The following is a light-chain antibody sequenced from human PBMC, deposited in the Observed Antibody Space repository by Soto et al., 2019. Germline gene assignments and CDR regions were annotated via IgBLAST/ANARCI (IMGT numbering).Light chain of an antibody. J-gene: IGLJ1*01. V-gene: IGLV2-14*03. CDR3: SSYTTTTTSCV. CDR1: SSDVGGYNY. CDR2: DVT. Sequence: QSAPTQPASVSGSLGQSITISCTGTSSDVGGYNYVSWYQQFPGQAPNLIIYDVTNRPSGVSSRFSGSKSGNRASLTISGLQAEDEADYYCSSYTTTTTSCVFGTGTKLTVL.